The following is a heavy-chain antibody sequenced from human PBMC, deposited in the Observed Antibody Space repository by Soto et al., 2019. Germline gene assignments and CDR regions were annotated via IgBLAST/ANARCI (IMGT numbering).Heavy chain of an antibody. V-gene: IGHV1-69*13. CDR1: GGTFSSYA. J-gene: IGHJ4*02. CDR2: IIPIFGTA. CDR3: ASPSYYYDSSGPSYYFDY. D-gene: IGHD3-22*01. Sequence: GASVKVSCKASGGTFSSYAISWVRQAPGQGLEWMGGIIPIFGTANYAQKFQGRVTITADESTSTAYMELSSLRSEDTAFYYFASPSYYYDSSGPSYYFDYWGQGTLVTVSS.